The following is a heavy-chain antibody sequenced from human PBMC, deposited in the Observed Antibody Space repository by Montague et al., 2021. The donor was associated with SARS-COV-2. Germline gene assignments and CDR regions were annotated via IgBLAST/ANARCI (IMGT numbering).Heavy chain of an antibody. J-gene: IGHJ4*02. CDR1: GDSVSSNIAT. CDR2: TYYRSKWYN. CDR3: ARIPVGSKYYFDF. Sequence: CAISGDSVSSNIATWNWIRQSPSRGLEWLGRTYYRSKWYNDYAKSVKSRITIDPDTSKHQFSLHLNSVTPEDTAVYYCARIPVGSKYYFDFWGQGTLVTVSS. V-gene: IGHV6-1*01. D-gene: IGHD2-2*01.